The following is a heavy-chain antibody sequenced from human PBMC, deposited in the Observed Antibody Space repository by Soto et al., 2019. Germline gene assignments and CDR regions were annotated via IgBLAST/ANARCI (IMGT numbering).Heavy chain of an antibody. CDR2: ISYDKSIE. V-gene: IGHV3-30-3*01. J-gene: IGHJ4*02. CDR1: AFTFSTYA. CDR3: ARGTRDSSFGHSGYEAFATLDY. Sequence: HPVGSLRLSCAASAFTFSTYAMHWVRQAPGKGLEWLAVISYDKSIEFYADSVKGRFTISRDDSKNTLFLQMNSLRAEDTAVYYCARGTRDSSFGHSGYEAFATLDYWGQGT. D-gene: IGHD5-12*01.